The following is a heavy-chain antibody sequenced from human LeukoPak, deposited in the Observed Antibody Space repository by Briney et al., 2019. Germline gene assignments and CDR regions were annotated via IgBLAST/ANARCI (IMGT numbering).Heavy chain of an antibody. CDR2: ISGGGVNT. CDR1: GFTFSSYA. CDR3: AKGVAAAANPSLFDY. J-gene: IGHJ4*02. V-gene: IGHV3-23*01. D-gene: IGHD6-13*01. Sequence: GGSLRLSCAASGFTFSSYAMSWVRQALGKGLEWVSAISGGGVNTYYTDSVKGRFSISRDNSKNTLYLQMNSLRAEDTAAYYCAKGVAAAANPSLFDYWGQGTLVTVSS.